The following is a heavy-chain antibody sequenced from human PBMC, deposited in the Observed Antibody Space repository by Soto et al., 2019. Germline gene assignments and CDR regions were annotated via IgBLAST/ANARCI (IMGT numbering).Heavy chain of an antibody. CDR3: ARGGGYTYGWNV. D-gene: IGHD5-18*01. J-gene: IGHJ6*02. CDR1: GFTFSTYW. V-gene: IGHV3-7*03. CDR2: IKPDGREK. Sequence: PGGSLRLSCAASGFTFSTYWMSWVRQAPGKGLEWVANIKPDGREKDYVGSVKGRFTISRGNAKNSLDLQLTSLRAEDTAVYYCARGGGYTYGWNVWGQGTTVTVSS.